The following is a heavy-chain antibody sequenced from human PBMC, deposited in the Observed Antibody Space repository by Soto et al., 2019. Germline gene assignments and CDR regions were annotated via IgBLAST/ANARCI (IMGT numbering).Heavy chain of an antibody. CDR1: GGTFSSYA. V-gene: IGHV1-69*13. CDR2: IIPIFGTA. D-gene: IGHD3-22*01. J-gene: IGHJ4*02. CDR3: ARTVKGGYDSSGYYYPFDY. Sequence: GASVKVSCKASGGTFSSYAISWVRQAPGQGLEWMGGIIPIFGTANYAQKFQGRVTITADESTSTAYMELSSLRSEDTAVYYCARTVKGGYDSSGYYYPFDYWGQGTLVTVS.